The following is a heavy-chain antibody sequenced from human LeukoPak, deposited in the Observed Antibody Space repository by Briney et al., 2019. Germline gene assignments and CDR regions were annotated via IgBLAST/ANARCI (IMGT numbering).Heavy chain of an antibody. D-gene: IGHD6-13*01. Sequence: SQTLSLTCTVSGGSISSGGYYWSWIRQPPGKGLEWIGKINHSGSTNYNPSLKSRVTISVDTSKNQFSLKLSSVTAADTAVYYCARGRRRAGTTAFDPWGQGTLVTVSS. CDR2: INHSGST. J-gene: IGHJ5*02. CDR3: ARGRRRAGTTAFDP. V-gene: IGHV4-39*07. CDR1: GGSISSGGYY.